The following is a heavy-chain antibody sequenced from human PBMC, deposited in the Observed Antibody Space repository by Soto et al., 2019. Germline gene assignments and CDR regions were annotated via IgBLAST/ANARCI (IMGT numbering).Heavy chain of an antibody. Sequence: GGSLRRSCAASGFTVSIYGRHWVRQAPGKGLEWVAVIWYDGSNKYYADSVKGRFTISRDNSKNTLYLQMNSLRAEDTAVYYCARAKDMVRGVINGMDVWGQGTTVTVSS. CDR1: GFTVSIYG. J-gene: IGHJ6*02. CDR3: ARAKDMVRGVINGMDV. CDR2: IWYDGSNK. V-gene: IGHV3-33*01. D-gene: IGHD3-10*01.